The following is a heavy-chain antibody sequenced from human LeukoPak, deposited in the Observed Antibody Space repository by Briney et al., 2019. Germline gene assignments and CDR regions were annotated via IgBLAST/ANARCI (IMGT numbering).Heavy chain of an antibody. D-gene: IGHD6-13*01. CDR2: INPSGGST. V-gene: IGHV1-46*01. Sequence: ASVKVSCKASGYTFTSYYMHWVRQAPGQGLEWMGIINPSGGSTSYAQKFQGRVTMTRDTSTSTVYMELSSLRSEDTAVYYCASSEWGSSQKTGAEYFQHWGQGTLVTVSS. CDR3: ASSEWGSSQKTGAEYFQH. J-gene: IGHJ1*01. CDR1: GYTFTSYY.